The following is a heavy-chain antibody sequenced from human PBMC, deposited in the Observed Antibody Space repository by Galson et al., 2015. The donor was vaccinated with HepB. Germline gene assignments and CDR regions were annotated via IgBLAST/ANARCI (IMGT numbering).Heavy chain of an antibody. CDR1: GGTFSSYA. V-gene: IGHV1-46*01. D-gene: IGHD3-3*01. CDR2: INPSGGST. J-gene: IGHJ4*02. Sequence: SVKVSCKASGGTFSSYALTWVRQAPGQGLEWMGIINPSGGSTSYAQKFQGRVTMTRDTSTSTVYMELSSLRSEDTAVYYCARDAGKFLEWLLPFDYWGQGTLVTVSS. CDR3: ARDAGKFLEWLLPFDY.